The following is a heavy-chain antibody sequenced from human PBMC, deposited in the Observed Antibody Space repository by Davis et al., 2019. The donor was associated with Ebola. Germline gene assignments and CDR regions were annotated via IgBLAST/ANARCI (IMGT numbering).Heavy chain of an antibody. D-gene: IGHD3-22*01. CDR2: IYYSGST. CDR1: GGSISSSSYY. J-gene: IGHJ1*01. V-gene: IGHV4-39*01. CDR3: ARQNLEYYYDSSGYRSSAEYFQH. Sequence: SETLSLTCTVSGGSISSSSYYWGWIRQPPGKGLEWIGSIYYSGSTYYNPSLKSRVTISVDTSKNQFSLKLSSVTAADTAVYYCARQNLEYYYDSSGYRSSAEYFQHWGQGTLVTVSS.